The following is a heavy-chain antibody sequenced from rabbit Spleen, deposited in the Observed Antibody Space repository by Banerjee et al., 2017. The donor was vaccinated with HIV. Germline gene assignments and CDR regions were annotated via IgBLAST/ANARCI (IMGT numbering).Heavy chain of an antibody. CDR1: GFSFSDRDV. CDR3: ARGSAAMTMVIIGFYLNL. D-gene: IGHD2-1*01. V-gene: IGHV1S45*01. Sequence: QEQLEESGGGLVKPEGSLTLTCKASGFSFSDRDVMCWVRQAPGKGLEWIACINTATGKAVYASWAKGRFTISRTSSTTVTLRMTSLTAADRAAYFCARGSAAMTMVIIGFYLNLWGPGTLVTVS. J-gene: IGHJ4*01. CDR2: INTATGKA.